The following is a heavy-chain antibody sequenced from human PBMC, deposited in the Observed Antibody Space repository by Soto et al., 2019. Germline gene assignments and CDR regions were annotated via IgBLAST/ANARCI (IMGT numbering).Heavy chain of an antibody. Sequence: HPGGSLRLSCAASGLFVSSSYMAWVRQAPGKGLEWVSFIYADGTTYYADSVKGRFTISRHNSMNTLYLQMNSLRADDTAIYYCARSYYYNYFDYWGQGTLVTVSS. V-gene: IGHV3-53*04. D-gene: IGHD3-22*01. J-gene: IGHJ4*02. CDR3: ARSYYYNYFDY. CDR2: IYADGTT. CDR1: GLFVSSSY.